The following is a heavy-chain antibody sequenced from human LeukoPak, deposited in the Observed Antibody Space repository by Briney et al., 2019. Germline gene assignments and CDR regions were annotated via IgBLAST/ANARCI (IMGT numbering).Heavy chain of an antibody. Sequence: GGSLRLSCAASGFTFSSYGMDWVRQAPGKGLEWVAFIRYDGSNKYYADSVKGRFTISRDNSKNTLYLQMNSLRAEDTAVYYCAKEPRQSSTRGAFDIWGQGTMVTVSS. CDR3: AKEPRQSSTRGAFDI. D-gene: IGHD5/OR15-5a*01. CDR2: IRYDGSNK. CDR1: GFTFSSYG. V-gene: IGHV3-30*02. J-gene: IGHJ3*02.